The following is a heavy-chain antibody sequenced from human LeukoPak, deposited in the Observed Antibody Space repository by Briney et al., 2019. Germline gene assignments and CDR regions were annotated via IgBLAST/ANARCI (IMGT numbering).Heavy chain of an antibody. Sequence: GGSLRLSCAASGFTFSSYWMHWVRQAPGKGLVWVSRINSDGSSTSYADSVKGRFPISRDNAKNTLYLQMNSLRAEDTAVYYCASLHGGSSFSFGGQGTLVTVSS. J-gene: IGHJ4*02. CDR1: GFTFSSYW. V-gene: IGHV3-74*01. CDR2: INSDGSST. CDR3: ASLHGGSSFSF. D-gene: IGHD6-13*01.